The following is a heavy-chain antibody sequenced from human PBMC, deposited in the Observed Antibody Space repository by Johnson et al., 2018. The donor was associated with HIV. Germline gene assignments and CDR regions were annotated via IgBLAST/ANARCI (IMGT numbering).Heavy chain of an antibody. Sequence: QVQLVESGGGVVQPGGSLRLSCAASGFTFSSYGMHWVRQAPGKGLAWVAFIRYDGSNKYYADSVKGRFTVSRDKSKNTLYLQMNSLRGDDTAVYYCARPGIVVLPAGAFDIWGPGTMVTVSS. J-gene: IGHJ3*02. D-gene: IGHD2-2*01. CDR3: ARPGIVVLPAGAFDI. CDR1: GFTFSSYG. CDR2: IRYDGSNK. V-gene: IGHV3-30*02.